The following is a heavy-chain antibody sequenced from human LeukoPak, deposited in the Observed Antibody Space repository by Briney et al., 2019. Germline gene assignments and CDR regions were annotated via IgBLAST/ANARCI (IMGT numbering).Heavy chain of an antibody. CDR2: IFHSGST. Sequence: PSETLSLTCTVSGGSISDRSFYWGWIRQPPGQGLEWLGHIFHSGSTSYNSSFRSRVTILVATSKKQFFLEVNSVTAADTAVYYCARVATTFGGYYFDHWGLGILVTV. CDR1: GGSISDRSFY. J-gene: IGHJ4*02. D-gene: IGHD3-3*01. CDR3: ARVATTFGGYYFDH. V-gene: IGHV4-39*07.